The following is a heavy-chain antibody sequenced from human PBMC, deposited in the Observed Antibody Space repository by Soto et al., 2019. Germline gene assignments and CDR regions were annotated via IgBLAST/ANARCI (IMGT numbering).Heavy chain of an antibody. Sequence: ASVKVSCKASGYTFTSYAMHWVRQAPGQRLEWMGWINAGNGNTKYSQKFQGRVTITRDTSASTAYMELSSLRSEDTAVYYCARGAWVVTPALSYYYYGMDVWGQGTTVTV. D-gene: IGHD3-22*01. CDR3: ARGAWVVTPALSYYYYGMDV. CDR1: GYTFTSYA. CDR2: INAGNGNT. V-gene: IGHV1-3*01. J-gene: IGHJ6*02.